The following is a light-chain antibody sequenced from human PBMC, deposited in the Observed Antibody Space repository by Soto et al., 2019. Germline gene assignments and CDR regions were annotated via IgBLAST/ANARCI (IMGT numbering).Light chain of an antibody. CDR2: GAS. CDR1: EGVGSS. J-gene: IGKJ1*01. V-gene: IGKV3-15*01. Sequence: ETVMTQSPATLSVSPGERVTLSCRASEGVGSSLAWYQQKPGQAPRLLIYGASTRATGIPARFSGSGSGTEFTLTISSLQSEDFAVYYCQQYNNWPPWTFGQGTKVEIK. CDR3: QQYNNWPPWT.